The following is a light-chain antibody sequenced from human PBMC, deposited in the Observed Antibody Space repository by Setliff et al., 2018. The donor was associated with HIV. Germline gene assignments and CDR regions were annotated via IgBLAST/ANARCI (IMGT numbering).Light chain of an antibody. Sequence: QSALTQPPSASGSPGQSVTISCTGTSRDVGGYNYVSWYQQHPGKAPKLMIYEVSKRPSGVPDRFSGSKSGNTASLTVSGLQAEDEADYYCSSYSSTSTLIFGGGTEVTVL. CDR1: SRDVGGYNY. CDR2: EVS. V-gene: IGLV2-8*01. CDR3: SSYSSTSTLI. J-gene: IGLJ2*01.